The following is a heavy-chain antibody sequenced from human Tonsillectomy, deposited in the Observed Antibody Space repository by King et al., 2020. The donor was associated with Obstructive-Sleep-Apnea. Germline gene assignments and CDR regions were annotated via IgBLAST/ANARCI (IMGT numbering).Heavy chain of an antibody. Sequence: VQLVESGGGLVQPGESLRLSCAASGFTFSSYAMSWVRQAPGKGLEWVSTISGSGGSTYSADSVKGRFTISRDNSKNTLYLQMNSLRAEDTAVYYCAKASSGWYAPFDYWGQGTLVTVSS. V-gene: IGHV3-23*04. CDR1: GFTFSSYA. CDR3: AKASSGWYAPFDY. D-gene: IGHD6-19*01. CDR2: ISGSGGST. J-gene: IGHJ4*02.